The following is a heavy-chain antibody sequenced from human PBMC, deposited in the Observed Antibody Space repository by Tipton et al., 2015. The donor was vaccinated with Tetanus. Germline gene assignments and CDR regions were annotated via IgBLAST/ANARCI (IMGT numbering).Heavy chain of an antibody. V-gene: IGHV4-34*01. CDR2: INYTGST. CDR3: AGAIVRWFDP. Sequence: LRLSCAVHGGSFSDNFWSWIRQSPGKGLEWIGEINYTGSTNYNPSLESRVTISVNTSKKEFSLRLKSVTAADTAVYYCAGAIVRWFDPWGQGTQVTVSS. CDR1: GGSFSDNF. D-gene: IGHD2/OR15-2a*01. J-gene: IGHJ5*02.